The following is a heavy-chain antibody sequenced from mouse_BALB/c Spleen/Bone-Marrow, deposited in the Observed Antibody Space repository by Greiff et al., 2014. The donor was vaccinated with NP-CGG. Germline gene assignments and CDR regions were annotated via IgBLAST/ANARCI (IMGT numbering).Heavy chain of an antibody. J-gene: IGHJ4*01. CDR2: IDPSDSET. CDR1: GYTFTSYW. D-gene: IGHD2-4*01. Sequence: VKLMESGAELVKPGAPVKLSCKASGYTFTSYWMNWVKQRPGRGLEWIGRIDPSDSETHYNQKFKDKVTLTVDKSSSTAYIQLSSLTSEDSAVYYCARDGVITSYYAMDYWGQGTSVTVSS. CDR3: ARDGVITSYYAMDY. V-gene: IGHV1-69*02.